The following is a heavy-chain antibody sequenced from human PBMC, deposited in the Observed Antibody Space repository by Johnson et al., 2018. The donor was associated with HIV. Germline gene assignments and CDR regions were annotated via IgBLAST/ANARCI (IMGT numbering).Heavy chain of an antibody. CDR1: GFIFSNYG. J-gene: IGHJ3*02. D-gene: IGHD1-26*01. CDR3: AKDSKRELLQGKDAFDI. CDR2: IRYDGSNK. V-gene: IGHV3-30*02. Sequence: QMQLVESGGGVVQPGESLRLSCAASGFIFSNYGMHWVRQAPGKGLEWVAFIRYDGSNKYYADSVKGRFTISRDNPKNTLYLQMSSLRAEDTAVYYCAKDSKRELLQGKDAFDIWGQGTMVTVSS.